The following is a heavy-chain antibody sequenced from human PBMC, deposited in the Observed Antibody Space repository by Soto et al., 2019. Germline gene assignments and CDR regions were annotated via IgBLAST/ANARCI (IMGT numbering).Heavy chain of an antibody. J-gene: IGHJ4*02. D-gene: IGHD3-9*01. V-gene: IGHV4-59*08. Sequence: PSETLSLTSTDSGGSISSYYWSWIRQPPGKGLELIGYIYYSGSTNYNPSLKSRVTISVDTSKNQFSLKLSSVTAADTAVYYCAENNILTGYSFDYWGQGTLVTVS. CDR3: AENNILTGYSFDY. CDR1: GGSISSYY. CDR2: IYYSGST.